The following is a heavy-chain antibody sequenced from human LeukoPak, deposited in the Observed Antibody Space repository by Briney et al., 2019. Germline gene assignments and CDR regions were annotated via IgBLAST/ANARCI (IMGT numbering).Heavy chain of an antibody. CDR3: XKXGPXPHYYDSSGYPS. J-gene: IGHJ4*02. V-gene: IGHV3-23*01. D-gene: IGHD3-22*01. CDR1: GFTFSSYA. CDR2: ISGSGGST. Sequence: PGGSLRLSCAASGFTFSSYAMSWVRQAPGKGLEWVSAISGSGGSTYYADSVKGRFTISRDNSKNTLYLQMNSLRAEDTAVYYCXKXGPXPHYYDSSGYPSWGQGTLVTVSS.